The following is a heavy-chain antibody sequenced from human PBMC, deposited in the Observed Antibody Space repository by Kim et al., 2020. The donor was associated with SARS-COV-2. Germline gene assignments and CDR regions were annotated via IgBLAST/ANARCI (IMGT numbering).Heavy chain of an antibody. Sequence: ADAVKGRLTNSRDNYKNTRYLQMNSVGAEDTAVYYCAKGLEDYYYYGMDVWGQGTTVTVSS. V-gene: IGHV3-23*01. D-gene: IGHD1-1*01. J-gene: IGHJ6*02. CDR3: AKGLEDYYYYGMDV.